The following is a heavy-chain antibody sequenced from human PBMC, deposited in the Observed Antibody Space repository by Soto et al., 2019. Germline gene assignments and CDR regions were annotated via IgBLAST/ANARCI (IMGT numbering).Heavy chain of an antibody. J-gene: IGHJ4*03. D-gene: IGHD1-26*01. CDR2: TYYRSRWYS. CDR1: GDSVSSNGAA. V-gene: IGHV6-1*01. Sequence: QPLSLTCAVSGDSVSSNGAAWNWIRQSPSRGLEWLGRTYYRSRWYSDYAPSVKRRITVSPDRSQNQFSLQLNSVTHEDTAMCYCARNPPCVHSGFEFWGHRRLVTVSS. CDR3: ARNPPCVHSGFEF.